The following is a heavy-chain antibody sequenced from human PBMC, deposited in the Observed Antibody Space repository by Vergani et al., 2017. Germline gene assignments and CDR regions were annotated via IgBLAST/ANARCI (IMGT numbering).Heavy chain of an antibody. CDR3: ARGASGDYVSSFDY. V-gene: IGHV3-30-3*01. CDR2: ISYDGSNK. J-gene: IGHJ4*02. CDR1: GFTFSSYA. Sequence: QVQLVESGGGVVQPGRSLRLSCAASGFTFSSYAMHWVRQAPGKGLEWVAVISYDGSNKYYADSVKGRFTSSRDNSKNTLYLQMNSLRAEDTAVYYCARGASGDYVSSFDYWGQGTLVTVSS. D-gene: IGHD4-17*01.